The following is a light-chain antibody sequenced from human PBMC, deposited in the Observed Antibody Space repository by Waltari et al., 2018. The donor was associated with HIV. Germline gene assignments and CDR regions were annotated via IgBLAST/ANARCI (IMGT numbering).Light chain of an antibody. CDR1: QNIDRN. Sequence: ESVTTLFRPTLCLSPGDGPALSCRASQNIDRNLAWYQQKPGQSPRLLIYGTYTRATGIPAKFSGSGSGTEFTLTVSSLQSEDFALYYCQQYNDWPYTFGQGTKL. CDR2: GTY. CDR3: QQYNDWPYT. J-gene: IGKJ2*01. V-gene: IGKV3-15*01.